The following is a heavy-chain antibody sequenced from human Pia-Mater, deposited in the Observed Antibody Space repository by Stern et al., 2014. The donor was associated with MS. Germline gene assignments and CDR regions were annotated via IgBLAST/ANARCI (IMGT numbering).Heavy chain of an antibody. CDR1: GFNLRDYS. J-gene: IGHJ4*02. Sequence: EVQLEESGGDLGQPGGSLRLSCAASGFNLRDYSMSWVRQAPGKGLEWVSFVSNTGTAIYYADSVKGRFTISRDMASNSLYLQMNSLRDEDTAVYYCVRTWRENTFDSWGQGSLVTVSS. CDR3: VRTWRENTFDS. CDR2: VSNTGTAI. V-gene: IGHV3-48*02. D-gene: IGHD5-24*01.